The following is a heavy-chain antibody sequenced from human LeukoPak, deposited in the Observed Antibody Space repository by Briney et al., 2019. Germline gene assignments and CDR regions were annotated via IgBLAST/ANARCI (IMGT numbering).Heavy chain of an antibody. CDR3: ARWGYCSGGSCYSFGWFDP. V-gene: IGHV4-4*02. CDR1: GGSISSNNW. Sequence: PSETLSLTCAVSGGSISSNNWWSWVRQPPGKGLEWIGEIYHSGSTNYNPSLKSRVTISVDKSKNQFSLKLSSVTAADTAVYYCARWGYCSGGSCYSFGWFDPWGQGTLVTVSS. J-gene: IGHJ5*02. D-gene: IGHD2-15*01. CDR2: IYHSGST.